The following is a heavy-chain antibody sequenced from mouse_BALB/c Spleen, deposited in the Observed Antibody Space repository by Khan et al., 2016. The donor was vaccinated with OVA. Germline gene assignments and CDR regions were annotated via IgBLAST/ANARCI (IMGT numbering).Heavy chain of an antibody. CDR2: INPSNGYS. D-gene: IGHD2-14*01. CDR1: GYTFTSYT. Sequence: QVQLKQSGAELARPGASVKMSCKASGYTFTSYTIPWIKLRPGQGLEWIGYINPSNGYSNYNQKFKDKVTLTADTSSTTAYMQLSSLTSDDSAVYNCVRDGDNHRNAGGFDYWGLGTLVTVSA. V-gene: IGHV1-4*01. CDR3: VRDGDNHRNAGGFDY. J-gene: IGHJ3*01.